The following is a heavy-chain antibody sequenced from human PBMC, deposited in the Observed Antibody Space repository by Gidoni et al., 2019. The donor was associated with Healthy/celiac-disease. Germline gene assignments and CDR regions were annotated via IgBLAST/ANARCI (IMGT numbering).Heavy chain of an antibody. CDR2: IRSKAYGGTT. V-gene: IGHV3-49*03. D-gene: IGHD2-2*01. Sequence: VRLVESGGGLVQPGRSMRLSCTASGFTFGDYAMRWFRQAPGKGLGWVGFIRSKAYGGTTEYAASVKGRFTISRDDSKSIAYLQMNSLKTEDTAVYYCTRVGENIVVVPAAPDWFDPWGQGTLVTVSS. CDR3: TRVGENIVVVPAAPDWFDP. J-gene: IGHJ5*02. CDR1: GFTFGDYA.